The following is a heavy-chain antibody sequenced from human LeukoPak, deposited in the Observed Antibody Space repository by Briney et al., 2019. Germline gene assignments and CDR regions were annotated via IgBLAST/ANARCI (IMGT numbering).Heavy chain of an antibody. CDR3: TTRPNLGI. CDR2: IKSKTNGGTT. CDR1: GFTFSNAW. Sequence: GGSLRLSCAPSGFTFSNAWTSWVRPAAGKGLEWVGRIKSKTNGGTTDYAAPVKGRFTISRDDSKNTLYLQMNSLKTEDTAVYYCTTRPNLGIWGQGTMVTVSS. J-gene: IGHJ3*02. V-gene: IGHV3-15*01.